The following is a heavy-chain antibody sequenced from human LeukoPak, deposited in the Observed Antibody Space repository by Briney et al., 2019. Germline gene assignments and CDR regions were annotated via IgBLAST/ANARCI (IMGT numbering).Heavy chain of an antibody. CDR3: ARGTVTAPDY. CDR1: GFTFSSHA. J-gene: IGHJ4*02. V-gene: IGHV3-53*01. D-gene: IGHD2-21*02. Sequence: GGSLRLSCAASGFTFSSHAMSWVRQAPGKGLEWVSIIYSGGNTYYADSVKGRFTISRDNSKNTLYLQMNRLRPEDTAVYYCARGTVTAPDYWGQGTLVTVSS. CDR2: IYSGGNT.